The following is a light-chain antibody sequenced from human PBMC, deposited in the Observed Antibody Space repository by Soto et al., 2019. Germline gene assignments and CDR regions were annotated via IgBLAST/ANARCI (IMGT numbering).Light chain of an antibody. CDR1: SSDVGGHNS. J-gene: IGLJ1*01. V-gene: IGLV2-14*01. Sequence: QSALTQPASVSGSPGQSITISCTGTSSDVGGHNSVAWYQHNPGKAPKLMIYDVSNRPSGVSSRFSCSKSGNTASLSISGLQAEDEADYYCSSYTSSSTLVFGTGTKLTVL. CDR2: DVS. CDR3: SSYTSSSTLV.